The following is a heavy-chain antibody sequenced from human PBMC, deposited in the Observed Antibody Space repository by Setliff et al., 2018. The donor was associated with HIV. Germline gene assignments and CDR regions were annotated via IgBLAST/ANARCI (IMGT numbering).Heavy chain of an antibody. CDR2: IYYSGST. J-gene: IGHJ6*02. Sequence: SETLSLTCTVSGDSINSGNYYWSWIRQHPGKGLEWIGYIYYSGSTYYSPSLKSRVTISVDTSKNQFSLKLSSVTAADTAVYYCARQGGYDFWSGYYPYYYGMDVWGQGTTVTVSS. V-gene: IGHV4-30-4*08. CDR1: GDSINSGNYY. D-gene: IGHD3-3*01. CDR3: ARQGGYDFWSGYYPYYYGMDV.